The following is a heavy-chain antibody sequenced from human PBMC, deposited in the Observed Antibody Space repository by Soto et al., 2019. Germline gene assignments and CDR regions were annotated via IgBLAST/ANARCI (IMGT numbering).Heavy chain of an antibody. CDR2: ISSSSSTI. V-gene: IGHV3-48*01. Sequence: EVQLVESGGGLVHRGGSLRLSCAASGLTFSRYSMNWVRHAPGTGLEWVSYISSSSSTIYYADYVKGRFTISSDNSKNSLYLKMNSLRAEDTAVNYCAFVEEYRYYYYGLDVWGKGPTVPVSS. D-gene: IGHD2-2*02. J-gene: IGHJ6*04. CDR1: GLTFSRYS. CDR3: AFVEEYRYYYYGLDV.